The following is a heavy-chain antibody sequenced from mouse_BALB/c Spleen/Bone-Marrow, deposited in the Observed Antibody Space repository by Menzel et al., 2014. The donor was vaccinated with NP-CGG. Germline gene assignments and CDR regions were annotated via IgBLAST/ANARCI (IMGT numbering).Heavy chain of an antibody. J-gene: IGHJ4*01. CDR2: IYPGSGRT. CDR3: TSTTTASYAMDY. Sequence: LQQSGSELVRPGASVKLSCKASGYTFTSYWMHWVKQRPGQGLEWIGNIYPGSGRTNYDEKFKSKATLTVDTSSSTAYMQLSSLTSEDSAVYFCTSTTTASYAMDYWGQGTSGTVSS. V-gene: IGHV1S22*01. D-gene: IGHD1-1*01. CDR1: GYTFTSYW.